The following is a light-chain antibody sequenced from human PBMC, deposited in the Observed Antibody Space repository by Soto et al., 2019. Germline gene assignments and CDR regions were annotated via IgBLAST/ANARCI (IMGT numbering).Light chain of an antibody. CDR2: GVT. J-gene: IGLJ3*02. V-gene: IGLV2-14*01. CDR1: DSDIGNYNY. CDR3: SSYTADTNLWV. Sequence: QSALTQPASVSGSPGQSITISCTGTDSDIGNYNYVSWYQQHPGKAPKLMIYGVTNRPSGVSDRFSGSKSGNAASLTISGLHAEDEADYYCSSYTADTNLWVFGGGTQLTVL.